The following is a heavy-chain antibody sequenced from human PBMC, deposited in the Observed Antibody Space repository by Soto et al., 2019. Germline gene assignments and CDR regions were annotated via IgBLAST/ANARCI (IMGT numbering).Heavy chain of an antibody. CDR2: IYYSGST. V-gene: IGHV4-39*01. J-gene: IGHJ6*02. Sequence: SETLALTCIVSGDSASSSSYYWGWIRQPPGKGLEWIGSIYYSGSTYYNPSLKSRVTISVDTSKNPFSLKLSSVTAADTAVYYCAREAYYYFLSGYYTAGMDVWGQGTTVTVSS. CDR1: GDSASSSSYY. D-gene: IGHD3-3*01. CDR3: AREAYYYFLSGYYTAGMDV.